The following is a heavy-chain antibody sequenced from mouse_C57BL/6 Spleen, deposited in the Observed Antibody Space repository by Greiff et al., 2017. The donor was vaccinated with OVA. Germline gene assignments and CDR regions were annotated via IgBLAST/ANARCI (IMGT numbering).Heavy chain of an antibody. CDR3: APDGVYAMDY. D-gene: IGHD1-1*02. V-gene: IGHV2-2*01. CDR1: GFSLTSYG. CDR2: IWRGGST. J-gene: IGHJ4*01. Sequence: QVQLKESGPGLVQPSQSLSITCTVSGFSLTSYGVHWVRQSPGKGLEWLGVIWRGGSTDYNAAFISRLSISKDNSKSQVFFKMNRLQADAAAIYYCAPDGVYAMDYWGQGTSVTVSS.